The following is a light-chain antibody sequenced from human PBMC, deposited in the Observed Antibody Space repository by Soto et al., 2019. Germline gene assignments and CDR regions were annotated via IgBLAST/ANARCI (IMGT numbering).Light chain of an antibody. CDR2: GAS. CDR1: QGVSNY. J-gene: IGKJ1*01. V-gene: IGKV1-27*01. CDR3: QKFNSAPWT. Sequence: DIQMTQSPSSLSASVGDRVTITCRASQGVSNYLAWYQQKPGKVPKLLIYGASTLQSGVPSRFSGSGSGTDFTLTISSLQPEDVGTYYCQKFNSAPWTFGQGTKVEIK.